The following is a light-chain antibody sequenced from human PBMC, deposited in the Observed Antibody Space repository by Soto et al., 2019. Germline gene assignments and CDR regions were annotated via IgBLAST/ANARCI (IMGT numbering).Light chain of an antibody. Sequence: EIVLPQSPGTLSLSTGERATLSCRASQSVSSTYVAWYQQKPGQAPRLLIYDVSSRATGIPDRFSGSGSGTDFTLTISRLEPEDFAVYFCQEYGISRTFGQGTKV. J-gene: IGKJ1*01. V-gene: IGKV3-20*01. CDR1: QSVSSTY. CDR2: DVS. CDR3: QEYGISRT.